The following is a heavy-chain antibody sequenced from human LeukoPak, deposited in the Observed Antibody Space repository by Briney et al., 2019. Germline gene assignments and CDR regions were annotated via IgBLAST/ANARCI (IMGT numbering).Heavy chain of an antibody. CDR2: MNPNSGNT. CDR1: GYTFTSYD. J-gene: IGHJ4*02. CDR3: ARDLLGVRGVITYYFDY. Sequence: ASVKVSCKASGYTFTSYDINWVRQATGQGLEWMGWMNPNSGNTGYAQKFQGRVTMTRNTSISTAYMELSSLRSEDTAVYYCARDLLGVRGVITYYFDYWGQGTLVTVSS. D-gene: IGHD3-10*01. V-gene: IGHV1-8*01.